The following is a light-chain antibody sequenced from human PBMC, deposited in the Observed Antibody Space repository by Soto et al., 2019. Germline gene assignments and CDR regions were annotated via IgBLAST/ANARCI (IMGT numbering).Light chain of an antibody. CDR1: SSNIGSNT. V-gene: IGLV1-44*01. CDR2: SNN. Sequence: QSALTQPPSASGTPGQRVTISCSGSSSNIGSNTVNWYQQLPGTAPKLLICSNNQRPSGVPDRFSGSKSGTSASLAISGLQSEDEADYYCAAWDDSLNGLFGTGTKVTVL. J-gene: IGLJ1*01. CDR3: AAWDDSLNGL.